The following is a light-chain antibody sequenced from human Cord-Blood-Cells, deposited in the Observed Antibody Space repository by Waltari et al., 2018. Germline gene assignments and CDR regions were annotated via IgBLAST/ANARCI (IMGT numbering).Light chain of an antibody. V-gene: IGLV2-14*03. J-gene: IGLJ1*01. CDR2: DVS. CDR1: SSDGGGYKY. CDR3: SSYTSSSTYV. Sequence: QSALPQPASVTGSPGQSITIPCTGTSSDGGGYKYVSWYQQHPGKAPKLMIYDVSNRPSGVSNRFSGSKSGNTASLTISGLQAEDEADYYCSSYTSSSTYVFGTGTKVTVL.